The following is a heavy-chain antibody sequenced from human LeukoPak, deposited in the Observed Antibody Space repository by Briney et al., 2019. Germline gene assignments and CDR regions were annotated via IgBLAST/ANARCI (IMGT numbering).Heavy chain of an antibody. CDR1: GDIVSSNSAA. J-gene: IGHJ5*02. CDR2: TYYRSKWYN. Sequence: SQTLSLTCALSGDIVSSNSAAWNWIRQSPSRGLEWLGRTYYRSKWYNDYAVSVKSRITINPDTSKNQFSLQLNSVTPEDTAVYYCARDSSSGWYIPNTNWFDHWGQGTLVTVSS. CDR3: ARDSSSGWYIPNTNWFDH. D-gene: IGHD6-19*01. V-gene: IGHV6-1*01.